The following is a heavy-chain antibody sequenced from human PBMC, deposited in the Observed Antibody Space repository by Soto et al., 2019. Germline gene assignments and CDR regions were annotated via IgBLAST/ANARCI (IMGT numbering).Heavy chain of an antibody. CDR1: GVTVSSNY. CDR2: IYSGGST. Sequence: EVQLVESGGGLVQPGGSLRLSCAASGVTVSSNYMSWVRQAPGKGLEWVSVIYSGGSTYYADSVKGRFTISRDNSKNTLYLQMSSLRDEDTAVYYCARHGYNYGGGYFDYWGQGTLVTVSS. CDR3: ARHGYNYGGGYFDY. J-gene: IGHJ4*02. V-gene: IGHV3-66*04. D-gene: IGHD5-18*01.